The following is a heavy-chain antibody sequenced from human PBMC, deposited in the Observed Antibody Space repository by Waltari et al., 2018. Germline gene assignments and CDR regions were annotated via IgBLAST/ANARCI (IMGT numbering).Heavy chain of an antibody. V-gene: IGHV4-39*01. D-gene: IGHD3-3*01. CDR2: IYSSGRT. CDR3: ASGRRITIFGVGKRDAFDI. Sequence: QLQLQESGPGLVKPSETLSLTCTVSGGSISSSSYYWGWIRQPPGKGLEWIGSIYSSGRTYHNPAVKSRVTISVETAKNKFSLKRSSVTAADTAVYYCASGRRITIFGVGKRDAFDIWGQGTMVTVSS. J-gene: IGHJ3*02. CDR1: GGSISSSSYY.